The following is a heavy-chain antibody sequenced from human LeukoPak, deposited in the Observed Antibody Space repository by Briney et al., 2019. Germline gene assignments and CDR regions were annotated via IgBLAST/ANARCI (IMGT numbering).Heavy chain of an antibody. D-gene: IGHD3-10*01. Sequence: GGSLRLSCAASGFTFDDYAMHWVRQAPGKGLEWVALISGDGGSTYYADSVKGRFSISRDNGNNYLKLQLNSLSTEDTDMRYCSKDMWRFGELDYDYWGHGTLVTVSS. CDR2: ISGDGGST. V-gene: IGHV3-43*02. CDR1: GFTFDDYA. CDR3: SKDMWRFGELDYDY. J-gene: IGHJ4*01.